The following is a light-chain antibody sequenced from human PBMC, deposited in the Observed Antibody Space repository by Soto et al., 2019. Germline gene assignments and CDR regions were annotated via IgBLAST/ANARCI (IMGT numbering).Light chain of an antibody. V-gene: IGKV3-20*01. CDR1: QSVGRN. J-gene: IGKJ1*01. CDR3: QQYGSSGT. CDR2: GAS. Sequence: EIVMTQSPATLSVSPGERATLSCRASQSVGRNLAWFQQKPGQAPRLLIYGASARATGIPDRFSGSGSGTDFTLTISRLEPEDFAVYYCQQYGSSGTFGQGTKVDIK.